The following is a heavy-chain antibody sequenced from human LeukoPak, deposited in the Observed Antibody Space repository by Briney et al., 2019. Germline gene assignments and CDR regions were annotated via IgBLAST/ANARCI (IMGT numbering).Heavy chain of an antibody. V-gene: IGHV4-61*02. J-gene: IGHJ3*02. D-gene: IGHD3-10*01. CDR3: ARGLVTMVRGVRPNDAFDI. CDR1: GGSISRGSYY. Sequence: SQTLSLTCTVSGGSISRGSYYWSWIRQPARKGLEWIGRIYTSGSTNYNPSLKSRVTISVDTSKNQFSLKLSSVTAADTAVYYCARGLVTMVRGVRPNDAFDIWGQGTMVTVSS. CDR2: IYTSGST.